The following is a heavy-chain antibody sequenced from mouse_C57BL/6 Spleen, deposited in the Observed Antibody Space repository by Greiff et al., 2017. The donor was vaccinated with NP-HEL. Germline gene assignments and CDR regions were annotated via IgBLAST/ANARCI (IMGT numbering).Heavy chain of an antibody. CDR1: GFNINDYY. Sequence: VQLQQSGAELVRPGASVKLSCTASGFNINDYYMHWVKQRPEQGLEWIGRIDPEDGDTGYAPKFQGKATMTADTSSNTAYLQLSSLTSEDSAVYYCTTEYGNDLFAYWGQGTMVTVSA. D-gene: IGHD2-10*02. CDR3: TTEYGNDLFAY. CDR2: IDPEDGDT. J-gene: IGHJ3*01. V-gene: IGHV14-1*01.